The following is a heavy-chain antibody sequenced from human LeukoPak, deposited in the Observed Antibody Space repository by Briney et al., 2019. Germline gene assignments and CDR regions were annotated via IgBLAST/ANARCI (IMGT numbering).Heavy chain of an antibody. Sequence: ASVKVSCKASAYTFTGYYMHWVRQSPGQGLEWMGWINPNSGGTNYAQKFQGRVTMTRDTSISTAYMELSRLRSDDTAVYYCAREEVGRNVYNWNGEGWFDPWGQGTLVTVSS. CDR2: INPNSGGT. CDR1: AYTFTGYY. V-gene: IGHV1-2*02. CDR3: AREEVGRNVYNWNGEGWFDP. J-gene: IGHJ5*02. D-gene: IGHD1-20*01.